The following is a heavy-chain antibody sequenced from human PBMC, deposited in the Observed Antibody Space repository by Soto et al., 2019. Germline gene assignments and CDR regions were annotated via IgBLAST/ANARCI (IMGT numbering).Heavy chain of an antibody. J-gene: IGHJ6*02. D-gene: IGHD1-1*01. CDR2: INPNSGGT. CDR1: GYTFTGYY. Sequence: ASVKVSCKASGYTFTGYYMHWVRQAPGQWLEWMGWINPNSGGTNYAQKFQGWVTMTRDTSISTAYMELSRLRSDDTAVYYCARKLEPDYYGMDVWGQGTTVTVSS. V-gene: IGHV1-2*04. CDR3: ARKLEPDYYGMDV.